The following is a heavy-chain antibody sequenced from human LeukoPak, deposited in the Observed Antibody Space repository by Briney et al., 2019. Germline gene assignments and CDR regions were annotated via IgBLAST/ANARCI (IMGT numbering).Heavy chain of an antibody. V-gene: IGHV1-2*02. J-gene: IGHJ4*01. CDR2: INPNSGAT. CDR1: GYTLTDYY. D-gene: IGHD3-16*01. Sequence: GVSVKVSCKASGYTLTDYYLHWVRQAPGQGLKWMGWINPNSGATHYAQSFQARVTMTRDTSIASSYMELTGLESDDTAVYYCARGRRILGGPENAGDFFDFWGQGSLVTVSS. CDR3: ARGRRILGGPENAGDFFDF.